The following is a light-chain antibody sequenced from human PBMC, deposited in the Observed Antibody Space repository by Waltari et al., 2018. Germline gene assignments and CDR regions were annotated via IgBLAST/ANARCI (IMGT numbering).Light chain of an antibody. V-gene: IGLV1-40*01. CDR3: QSFDIRLSGGVV. J-gene: IGLJ3*02. Sequence: QSVLTPPPSMSGAPGQRVTISCTGSSSNIGPGHDVHWYQVFPGTAPKLLIYGNNNRPSGVPDRFSGSKSDTSASLAIGGLQAEDEADYYCQSFDIRLSGGVVFGGGTKVTVL. CDR2: GNN. CDR1: SSNIGPGHD.